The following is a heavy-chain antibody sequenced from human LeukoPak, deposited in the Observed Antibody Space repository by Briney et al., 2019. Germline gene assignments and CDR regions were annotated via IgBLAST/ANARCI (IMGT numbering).Heavy chain of an antibody. CDR2: IYTTGRT. CDR3: GRQGYTASHYFLDF. V-gene: IGHV4-4*07. Sequence: SGALSLTCTASSGSINSYFWGWVRQPPGKGLEWIGRIYTTGRTHCNPSLKSRVTMSVDTSTNQFSLNLRSITAADTAVYYCGRQGYTASHYFLDFWSQGTLVAVS. J-gene: IGHJ4*02. CDR1: SGSINSYF. D-gene: IGHD1-26*01.